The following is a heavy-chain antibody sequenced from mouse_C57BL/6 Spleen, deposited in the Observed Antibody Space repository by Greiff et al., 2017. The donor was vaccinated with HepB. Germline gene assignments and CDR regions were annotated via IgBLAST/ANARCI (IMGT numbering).Heavy chain of an antibody. CDR3: AREYYGRSYVGYFDY. J-gene: IGHJ2*01. CDR1: GYTFTSYG. V-gene: IGHV1-81*01. D-gene: IGHD1-1*01. Sequence: VKLVESGAELARPGASVKLSCKASGYTFTSYGISWVKQRTGQGLEWIGEIYPRSGNTYYNEKFKGKATLTADKSSSTAYMELRSLTSEDSAVYFCAREYYGRSYVGYFDYWGQGTTLTVSS. CDR2: IYPRSGNT.